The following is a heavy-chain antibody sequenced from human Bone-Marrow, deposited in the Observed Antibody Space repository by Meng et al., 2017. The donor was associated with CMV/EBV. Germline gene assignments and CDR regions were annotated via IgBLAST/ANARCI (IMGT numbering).Heavy chain of an antibody. CDR1: GFTFSSYG. J-gene: IGHJ6*02. D-gene: IGHD3-16*01. CDR2: IRYDGSNK. Sequence: GGSLRLSCAVSGFTFSSYGMHWVRQAPGKGLEWVAFIRYDGSNKYYADSVKGRFTISRDNSKNTLYLQMNSLRAEDTAAYYWAKIHFGYYYYYVMDVWGQGTTVTVSS. CDR3: AKIHFGYYYYYVMDV. V-gene: IGHV3-30*02.